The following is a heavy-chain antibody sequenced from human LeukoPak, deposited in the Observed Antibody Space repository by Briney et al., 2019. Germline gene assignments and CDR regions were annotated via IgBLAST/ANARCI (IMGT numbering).Heavy chain of an antibody. D-gene: IGHD4-17*01. CDR3: ARSDYGDRYYFDY. CDR2: IWFDGSNK. Sequence: PGGSLRLSWVASGFTFSSYGMYWVRQAPGKGLEWVAVIWFDGSNKYYGDSVKGRFTISRDNYKNTVYLQMNSLRAEDTAVYYCARSDYGDRYYFDYWGQGTLVTVSS. CDR1: GFTFSSYG. V-gene: IGHV3-33*01. J-gene: IGHJ4*02.